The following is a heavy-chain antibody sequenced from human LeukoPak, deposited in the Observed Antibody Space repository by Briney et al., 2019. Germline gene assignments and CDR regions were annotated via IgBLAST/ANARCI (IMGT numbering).Heavy chain of an antibody. J-gene: IGHJ4*02. V-gene: IGHV1-2*02. CDR3: AREGIVVVVAAFDY. Sequence: ASVKVSCKASGYTFTGYYMHWVRQAPGQGLEWMGWINPNSGGTNYAQKFQGRVTMTRGTSISTAYMELSRLRSDDTAVYYCAREGIVVVVAAFDYWGQGTLVTVSS. CDR2: INPNSGGT. CDR1: GYTFTGYY. D-gene: IGHD2-15*01.